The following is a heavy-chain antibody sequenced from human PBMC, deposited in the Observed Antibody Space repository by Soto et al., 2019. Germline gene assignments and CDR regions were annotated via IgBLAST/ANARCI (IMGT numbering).Heavy chain of an antibody. J-gene: IGHJ5*02. CDR1: GGTIRSGYY. V-gene: IGHV4-31*03. CDR2: IYYSGNT. D-gene: IGHD3-22*01. Sequence: ALSLTCTVSGGTIRSGYYWRFIRQHPVKGLEWMGYIYYSGNTYYNQSLKSRVSTSLYTSKSQSTLKLDSVTAADTAVYYCARESYDSSGGQEWFDPWGQGTLVTVSS. CDR3: ARESYDSSGGQEWFDP.